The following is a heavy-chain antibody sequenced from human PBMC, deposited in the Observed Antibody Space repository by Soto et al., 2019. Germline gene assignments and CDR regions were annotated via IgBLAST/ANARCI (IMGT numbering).Heavy chain of an antibody. CDR2: IYYSGSS. D-gene: IGHD2-2*01. CDR3: AKRKYCPSTTCFDY. J-gene: IGHJ4*02. Sequence: SETLSLTCTVPGGSISSSSYYWGWIRQPPGKGLEWIGSIYYSGSSYYADSVKGRFTISRDNSKNTLYLQMNSLRAEDTAVYYCAKRKYCPSTTCFDYWGQGTLVTVSS. CDR1: GGSISSSSYY. V-gene: IGHV4-39*01.